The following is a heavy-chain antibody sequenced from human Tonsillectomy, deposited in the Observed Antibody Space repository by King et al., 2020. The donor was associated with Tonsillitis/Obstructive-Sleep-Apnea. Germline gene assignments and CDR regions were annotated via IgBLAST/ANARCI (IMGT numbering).Heavy chain of an antibody. CDR3: VKDVYCSGGTCYTTY. CDR2: FFGVVST. D-gene: IGHD2-15*01. CDR1: GFTVSSSY. Sequence: VQLVESGGGLVQPGGSLRLSCTVSGFTVSSSYMSWVRQAPGKGLEWVSVFFGVVSTYYADSVQGRFSMSTDKSKNTLILHMNSLRAEDTALYYCVKDVYCSGGTCYTTYWGQGTLVTVSS. J-gene: IGHJ4*02. V-gene: IGHV3-66*01.